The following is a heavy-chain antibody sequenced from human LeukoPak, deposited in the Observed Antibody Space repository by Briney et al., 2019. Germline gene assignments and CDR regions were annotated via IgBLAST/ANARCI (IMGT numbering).Heavy chain of an antibody. CDR2: IIPNFGST. J-gene: IGHJ4*02. D-gene: IGHD3-3*01. Sequence: SVKVSCKASGGTFSTYSINWVRQAPGQGLEWLGGIIPNFGSTNYAQKFQGRVTITADESTNTAYMEVSSLRSDDTAVYYCARPTTYYNFWSGYPPFDYWGQGTRVTVSS. CDR3: ARPTTYYNFWSGYPPFDY. CDR1: GGTFSTYS. V-gene: IGHV1-69*13.